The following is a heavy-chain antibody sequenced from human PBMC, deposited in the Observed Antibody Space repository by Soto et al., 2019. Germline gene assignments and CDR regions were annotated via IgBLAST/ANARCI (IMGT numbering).Heavy chain of an antibody. D-gene: IGHD2-8*01. CDR2: INHSGST. Sequence: QVQLQQWGAGLLKPSETLSLTCAVYGGSFSGYYWSWIRQPPGKGLEWIGEINHSGSTNYNPSLNRRVTISVDTSKNQFSLKLSSVTAADTAVYYCARGYCINGVCYSPFYWGQGTLVTVSS. J-gene: IGHJ4*02. CDR3: ARGYCINGVCYSPFY. CDR1: GGSFSGYY. V-gene: IGHV4-34*01.